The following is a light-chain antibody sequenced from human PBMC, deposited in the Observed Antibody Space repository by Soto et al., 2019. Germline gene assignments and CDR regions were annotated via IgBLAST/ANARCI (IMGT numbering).Light chain of an antibody. CDR1: QSIKKS. J-gene: IGKJ1*01. CDR2: AAS. V-gene: IGKV1-39*01. Sequence: DVQMTQSPSSLSASVGDRVTITCRASQSIKKSLNWYQQKPGKAPKLLIFAASNLQSGVPSRFSGSGSGTDFTLTISSLQAEDFATYYCQQNYITPPWTFGPGTKVHIK. CDR3: QQNYITPPWT.